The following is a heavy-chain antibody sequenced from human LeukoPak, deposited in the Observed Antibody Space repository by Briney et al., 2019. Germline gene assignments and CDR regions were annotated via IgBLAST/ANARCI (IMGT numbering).Heavy chain of an antibody. J-gene: IGHJ4*02. CDR1: GGSISSSNW. CDR3: VVLWFGELRNPYFDY. V-gene: IGHV4-4*02. Sequence: SGTLSLTCAVSGGSISSSNWWSWVRQPPGKGLEWIGEIYHSGSTNYNPSLKSRVTISVDRSKNQFSLKLTSVTAADTAVYYCVVLWFGELRNPYFDYWGQGTLVTVSS. CDR2: IYHSGST. D-gene: IGHD3-10*01.